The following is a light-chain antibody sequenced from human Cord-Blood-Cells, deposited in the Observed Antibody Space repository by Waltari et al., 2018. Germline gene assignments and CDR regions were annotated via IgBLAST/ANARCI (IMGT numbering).Light chain of an antibody. CDR1: QSLLHSNGYNY. V-gene: IGKV2-28*01. CDR2: SGS. J-gene: IGKJ2*01. CDR3: MQALQTPYT. Sequence: VMTKSPLSLPVTPGEPASIYCRSSQSLLHSNGYNYLDWYLQKPGPSPQLLNYSGSNLASGVHDRFRCSGSGKDCTLKSSRVEAEDVGVYYCMQALQTPYTFGQGTKLEIK.